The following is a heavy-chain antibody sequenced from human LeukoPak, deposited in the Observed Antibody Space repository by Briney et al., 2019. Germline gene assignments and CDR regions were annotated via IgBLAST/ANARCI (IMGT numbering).Heavy chain of an antibody. CDR3: ARGRSSGWYIFDY. CDR1: GFTVSTNY. Sequence: GGSLRLSCAASGFTVSTNYMSWVRQAPGKGLEWVSVIYSGGSTYYADSVKGRFTISRDNSKNTLYLQMNSLRAEDTAVYYCARGRSSGWYIFDYWGQGTLVTVSS. D-gene: IGHD6-19*01. CDR2: IYSGGST. V-gene: IGHV3-53*01. J-gene: IGHJ4*02.